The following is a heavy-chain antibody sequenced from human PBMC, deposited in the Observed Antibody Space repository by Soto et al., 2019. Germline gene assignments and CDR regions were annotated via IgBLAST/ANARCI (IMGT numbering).Heavy chain of an antibody. CDR1: GFTFSSYS. Sequence: PGGSLRLSCAASGFTFSSYSMNWVRQAPGKGLKWVSSISRSSSYRYYADSVKGRFTSARDNAENSLYLQMNSLRAEDTAVYYCASTITSFGAHGMDVWGQGTTVTVSS. D-gene: IGHD3-3*01. V-gene: IGHV3-21*01. CDR3: ASTITSFGAHGMDV. CDR2: ISRSSSYR. J-gene: IGHJ6*02.